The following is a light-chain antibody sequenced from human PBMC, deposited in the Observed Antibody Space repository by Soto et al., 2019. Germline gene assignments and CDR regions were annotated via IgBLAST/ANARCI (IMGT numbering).Light chain of an antibody. Sequence: EIVLTQSPATLSASPGESTALSCRASQSVSSNLAWYQQKPGPAPRLLIYDASTRATGIPARFSGFGSGTEFTLTISSLQSEDFAVYYCHQYDDWPPVTFGGGTKVDIK. CDR2: DAS. CDR1: QSVSSN. V-gene: IGKV3-15*01. J-gene: IGKJ4*01. CDR3: HQYDDWPPVT.